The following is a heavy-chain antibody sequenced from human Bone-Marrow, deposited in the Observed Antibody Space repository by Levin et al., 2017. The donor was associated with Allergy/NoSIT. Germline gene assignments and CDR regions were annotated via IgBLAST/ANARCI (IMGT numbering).Heavy chain of an antibody. CDR2: ISGSGGST. CDR1: GFTFSSYA. J-gene: IGHJ4*02. V-gene: IGHV3-23*01. Sequence: GALRLSCAASGFTFSSYAMSWVRQAPGKGLEWVSAISGSGGSTYYADSVKGRFTISRDNSKNTLYLQMNSLRAEDTAVYYCAKGGFTMVRGVSYYFDYWGQGTLVTVSS. CDR3: AKGGFTMVRGVSYYFDY. D-gene: IGHD3-10*01.